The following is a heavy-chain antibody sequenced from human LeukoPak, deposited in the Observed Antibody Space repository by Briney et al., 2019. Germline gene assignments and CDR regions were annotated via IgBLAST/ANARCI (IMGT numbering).Heavy chain of an antibody. Sequence: PGGSLRLSCAASGFTVSSNYMSWVRQAPGKGLEWVSVIYSGGSTYYADSVKGRFTISRDNSKNTLYLQMNSLRGEDTSVYYCARGSGSSTRGWFDPWGQGTLVTVSS. CDR1: GFTVSSNY. V-gene: IGHV3-53*05. CDR2: IYSGGST. D-gene: IGHD6-13*01. CDR3: ARGSGSSTRGWFDP. J-gene: IGHJ5*02.